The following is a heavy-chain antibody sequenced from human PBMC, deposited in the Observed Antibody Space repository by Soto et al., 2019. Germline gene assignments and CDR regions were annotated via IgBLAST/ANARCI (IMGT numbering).Heavy chain of an antibody. CDR2: ISSSGSTI. CDR3: ARATSPYYYDSSGYAFDY. V-gene: IGHV3-48*03. D-gene: IGHD3-22*01. CDR1: GFTFSSYE. J-gene: IGHJ4*02. Sequence: HPGGSLRLSCAASGFTFSSYEMNWVRQAPGKGLEWVSYISSSGSTIYYADSVKGRFTISRDNAKNSLYLQMNSLRAEDTAVYYCARATSPYYYDSSGYAFDYWGQGTLVTVSS.